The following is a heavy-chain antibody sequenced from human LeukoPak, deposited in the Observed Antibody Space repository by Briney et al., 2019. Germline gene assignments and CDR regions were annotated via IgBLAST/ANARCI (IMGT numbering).Heavy chain of an antibody. D-gene: IGHD3-16*01. V-gene: IGHV3-23*01. CDR1: GFTFSSYA. CDR3: AKGNGSPITFGGVNLVY. J-gene: IGHJ4*02. Sequence: PGGSLRLSCAASGFTFSSYAMSWVRQAPGKGLEWVSAISGSGGSTYHADSVKGRFTISRDNSKNTLYLQMNSLRAEDTAVYYCAKGNGSPITFGGVNLVYWGQGTLVTVSS. CDR2: ISGSGGST.